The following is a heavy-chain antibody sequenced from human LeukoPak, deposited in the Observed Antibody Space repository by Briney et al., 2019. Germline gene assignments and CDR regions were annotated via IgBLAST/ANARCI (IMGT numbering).Heavy chain of an antibody. CDR3: ARDRPRARYFDY. D-gene: IGHD2-15*01. Sequence: PVKVSCKASGGTFSDYSISWVRHAPGQGLEWMGRIIPILNVPNYAQKFEGRVTITADKSTSTAYMELSSLKSEDTAVYFCARDRPRARYFDYWGQGTLVTVSS. CDR1: GGTFSDYS. V-gene: IGHV1-69*04. J-gene: IGHJ4*02. CDR2: IIPILNVP.